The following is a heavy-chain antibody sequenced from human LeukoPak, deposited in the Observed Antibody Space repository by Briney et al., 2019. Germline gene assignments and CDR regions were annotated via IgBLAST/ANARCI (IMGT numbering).Heavy chain of an antibody. Sequence: GGSLRLSCAASGFTFSRYVMHWVRQAPGKGLEWVSVISSEGSMKDYADSVKGRFTVSRDNSRNTLYLQMGSLRADDTGLYYCARGNVIMAATIEDYWGQGTLVTVSS. CDR2: ISSEGSMK. D-gene: IGHD5-12*01. CDR1: GFTFSRYV. V-gene: IGHV3-30-3*01. J-gene: IGHJ4*02. CDR3: ARGNVIMAATIEDY.